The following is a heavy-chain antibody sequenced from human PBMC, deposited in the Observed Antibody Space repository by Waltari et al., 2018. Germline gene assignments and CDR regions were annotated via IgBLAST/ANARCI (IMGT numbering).Heavy chain of an antibody. Sequence: QVHLQESGPGLVKPSETLSLICTVSGGSISDSYWGWIRQPPGKGLEWIGYIHFTGVPNYSPSLESRVVISVETSKNQFSLKVNSVTAADTAVYYCATLVTSCIEDNCYDALGSWGLGALVTVSS. CDR1: GGSISDSY. CDR2: IHFTGVP. D-gene: IGHD1-20*01. CDR3: ATLVTSCIEDNCYDALGS. V-gene: IGHV4-59*13. J-gene: IGHJ4*02.